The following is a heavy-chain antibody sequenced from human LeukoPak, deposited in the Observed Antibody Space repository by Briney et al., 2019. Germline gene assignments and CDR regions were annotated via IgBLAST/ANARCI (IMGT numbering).Heavy chain of an antibody. CDR3: ARVGYYPGAIDY. CDR2: IYYSGST. V-gene: IGHV4-61*08. D-gene: IGHD4/OR15-4a*01. Sequence: PSETLSLTCTVSGGSISSGGYSWSWIRQPPGKGLEWIGYIYYSGSTNYNPSLKSRVTISVDTSKNQFSLKLSSVTAADTAVYYCARVGYYPGAIDYWGQGTLVTVSS. J-gene: IGHJ4*02. CDR1: GGSISSGGYS.